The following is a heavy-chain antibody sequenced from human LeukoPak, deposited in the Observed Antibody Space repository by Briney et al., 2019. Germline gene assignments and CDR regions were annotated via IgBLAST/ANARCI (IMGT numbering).Heavy chain of an antibody. CDR2: IYYSGNT. V-gene: IGHV4-59*01. D-gene: IGHD3-22*01. J-gene: IGHJ2*01. CDR1: GGSINSYY. CDR3: ARDRDSSGLRDFDL. Sequence: PSETLSLTCTVSGGSINSYYWSWIRQPPGKGLEWIGYIYYSGNTNYNPSLKSRVSISIDTSKNQLSLQLSSVTGADTAVYYCARDRDSSGLRDFDLWGRGTLVTVSA.